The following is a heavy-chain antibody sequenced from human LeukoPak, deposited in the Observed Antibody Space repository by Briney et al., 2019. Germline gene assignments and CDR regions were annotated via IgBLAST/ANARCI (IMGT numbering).Heavy chain of an antibody. V-gene: IGHV4-34*01. J-gene: IGHJ6*03. CDR2: INHSGST. D-gene: IGHD4-17*01. Sequence: SETLSLTCAVYGGSFSGYYWSWIRQHPGKGLEWIGEINHSGSTNYKPSLKSRVPISVDTPKNQFSLKLTSVTAAATALNYCWSLRRQPYYYYYYMDVWGKGTTVTVSS. CDR3: WSLRRQPYYYYYYMDV. CDR1: GGSFSGYY.